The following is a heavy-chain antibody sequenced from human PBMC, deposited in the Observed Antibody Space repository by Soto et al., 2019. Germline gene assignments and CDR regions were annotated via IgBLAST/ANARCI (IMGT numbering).Heavy chain of an antibody. Sequence: EVQLLESGGGLVQPGGSLRLSCAASGFTFSSYAMSWVRQAPGKGLEWVSAISGSGGSTYYADSVKGRFTISRDNSKNTLYLQMNSLRAEDTAVYYCARIAELAGLRYFETELGAFDIWGQGTMVTVSS. V-gene: IGHV3-23*01. CDR2: ISGSGGST. D-gene: IGHD3-9*01. J-gene: IGHJ3*02. CDR3: ARIAELAGLRYFETELGAFDI. CDR1: GFTFSSYA.